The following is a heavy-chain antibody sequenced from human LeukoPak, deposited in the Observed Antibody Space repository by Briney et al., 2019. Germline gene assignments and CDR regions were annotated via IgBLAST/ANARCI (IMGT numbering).Heavy chain of an antibody. D-gene: IGHD2-15*01. V-gene: IGHV3-74*01. CDR1: GFTFKLYW. Sequence: PGGSLRLSCAASGFTFKLYWMHWVRQVPGKRPAWVSRINDDGSDTIYADSVRGRFTISGDDAKNTVYLQMNNLRAEDTAVYYCVRGGPSTWSWGQGTLVTVSS. CDR3: VRGGPSTWS. CDR2: INDDGSDT. J-gene: IGHJ5*02.